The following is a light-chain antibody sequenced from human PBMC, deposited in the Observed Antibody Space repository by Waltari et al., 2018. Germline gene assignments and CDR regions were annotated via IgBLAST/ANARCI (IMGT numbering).Light chain of an antibody. CDR2: STS. V-gene: IGKV1-39*01. J-gene: IGKJ2*01. Sequence: TQPPSSLSESVEARVTFPCRESRTIYIYLNWYQQKPGRAPKLLIYSTSSLQSGVPSRFSGSGSGTDFTLTISSLQPEDVASYFCQQSYSTPETFGQGTKLEIK. CDR1: RTIYIY. CDR3: QQSYSTPET.